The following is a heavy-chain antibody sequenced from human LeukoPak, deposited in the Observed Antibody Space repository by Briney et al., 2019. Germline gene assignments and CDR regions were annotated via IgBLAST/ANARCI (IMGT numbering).Heavy chain of an antibody. CDR1: GYTFTSYD. Sequence: GASVKVSCKASGYTFTSYDINWVRQATGQGLEWMGWMNPNSGNTGYAQKFQGRVTMTRNTSISTAYMELSSLRSEDTAVYYCARVYSSGWYYHYYYYMDVWGKGTTVTVSS. CDR2: MNPNSGNT. D-gene: IGHD6-19*01. V-gene: IGHV1-8*01. CDR3: ARVYSSGWYYHYYYYMDV. J-gene: IGHJ6*03.